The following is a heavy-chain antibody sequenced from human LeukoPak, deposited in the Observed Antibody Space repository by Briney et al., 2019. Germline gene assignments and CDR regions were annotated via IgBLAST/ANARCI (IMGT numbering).Heavy chain of an antibody. J-gene: IGHJ6*02. V-gene: IGHV3-23*01. CDR2: ISGSGGSS. D-gene: IGHD6-19*01. Sequence: GGSLRLSCAASGFTFTNYAMNWVRQAPGKGLEWVSAISGSGGSSSNADSVRGRFTISRDNSNNMLYLQMNSLRAEDTAVYYCAKDIWQWLAIYYWGQGTTVTVSS. CDR3: AKDIWQWLAIYY. CDR1: GFTFTNYA.